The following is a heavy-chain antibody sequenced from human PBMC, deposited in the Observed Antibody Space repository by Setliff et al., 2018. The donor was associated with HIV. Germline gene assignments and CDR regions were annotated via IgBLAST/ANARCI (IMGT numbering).Heavy chain of an antibody. CDR2: ISYDGRET. V-gene: IGHV3-30*03. CDR1: GFNFNKYA. D-gene: IGHD1-1*01. J-gene: IGHJ4*02. CDR3: ARGRPTGYFDC. Sequence: PGGSLRLSCVASGFNFNKYAMHWVRQAPGKGLECVGLISYDGRETYYADSVKGRFSISRDNSKSTIYLQMNSLRGEDTAVYYCARGRPTGYFDCWGRGTLVTVSS.